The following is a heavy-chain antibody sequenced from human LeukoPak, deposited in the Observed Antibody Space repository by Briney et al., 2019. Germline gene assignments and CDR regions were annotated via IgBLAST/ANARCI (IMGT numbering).Heavy chain of an antibody. CDR2: IYKIGRT. D-gene: IGHD2-15*01. J-gene: IGHJ4*02. CDR3: VIGEGWQPDY. V-gene: IGHV4-59*02. CDR1: GDSVTGYY. Sequence: SETLSLTCTAFGDSVTGYYLNWVRQPPGKGLEWIGPIYKIGRTNYNPSLKSRLNISAYTSNNRLSLKLRSVAAADTAVYYCVIGEGWQPDYWGQGALVTVAS.